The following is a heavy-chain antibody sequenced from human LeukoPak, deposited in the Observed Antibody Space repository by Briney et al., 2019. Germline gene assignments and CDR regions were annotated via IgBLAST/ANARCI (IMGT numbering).Heavy chain of an antibody. CDR3: ARDLGTSGYYFDY. CDR2: ISSGSRTI. D-gene: IGHD3-22*01. Sequence: GGSLRLSCAASGFTFSSYSMNWVRQAPGKGLEWVSYISSGSRTIYYADSVKGRFTISRGNAKNSLYLQMSSLRDEDTAVYYCARDLGTSGYYFDYWGQGTLVTVSS. V-gene: IGHV3-48*02. CDR1: GFTFSSYS. J-gene: IGHJ4*02.